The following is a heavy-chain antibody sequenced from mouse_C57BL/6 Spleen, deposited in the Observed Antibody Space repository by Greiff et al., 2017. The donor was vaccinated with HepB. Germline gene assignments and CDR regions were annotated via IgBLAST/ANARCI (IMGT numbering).Heavy chain of an antibody. D-gene: IGHD2-4*01. J-gene: IGHJ2*01. Sequence: EVKLLESGGGLVQPGGSMKLSCAASGFTFSDAWMDWVRQSPEKGLEWVAEIRNKANNHATYYAESVKGRFTISRDDSKSSVYLQMNSLSAEDTGIYYCTRGDYDPYYFDYWGQGTTLTVSS. V-gene: IGHV6-6*01. CDR1: GFTFSDAW. CDR3: TRGDYDPYYFDY. CDR2: IRNKANNHAT.